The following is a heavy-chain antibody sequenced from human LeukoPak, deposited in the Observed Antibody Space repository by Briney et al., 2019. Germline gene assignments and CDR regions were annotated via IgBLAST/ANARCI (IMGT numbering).Heavy chain of an antibody. CDR2: ISSKAYGGTT. CDR3: TRAYDSSGYFGDY. J-gene: IGHJ4*02. Sequence: GGSLRLSCTASGFTFGDHAMSWVRQAPGKGLEWVGFISSKAYGGTTEYAASVKGRFTISRDDSKSIAYLQMNSLKTEDTAVYFCTRAYDSSGYFGDYWGQGTLVTVSS. V-gene: IGHV3-49*04. CDR1: GFTFGDHA. D-gene: IGHD3-22*01.